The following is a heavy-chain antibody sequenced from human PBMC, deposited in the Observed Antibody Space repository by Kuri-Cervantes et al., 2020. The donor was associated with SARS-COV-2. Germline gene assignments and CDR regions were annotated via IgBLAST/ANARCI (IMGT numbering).Heavy chain of an antibody. D-gene: IGHD3-3*01. V-gene: IGHV4-34*01. Sequence: SETLSLTCAVYGGSFSGYYWSWIRQPPGKGLEWIGEINHSGSTNYNPSLKSRVTISVDTSKNQFSLKLSSVTAADTAVYYCARLRRPADFWSGYYTGGVGTFDIWGQGTMATFSS. CDR1: GGSFSGYY. CDR3: ARLRRPADFWSGYYTGGVGTFDI. CDR2: INHSGST. J-gene: IGHJ3*02.